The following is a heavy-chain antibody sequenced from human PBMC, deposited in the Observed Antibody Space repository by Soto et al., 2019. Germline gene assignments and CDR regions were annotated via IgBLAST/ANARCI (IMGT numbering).Heavy chain of an antibody. V-gene: IGHV3-74*01. CDR2: INSDGSST. D-gene: IGHD3-10*01. CDR3: ARDLRGGYSYYYYGMDV. J-gene: IGHJ6*02. CDR1: GFTFSSYW. Sequence: EVQLVESGGGLVQPGGSLRLSCAASGFTFSSYWMHWVRQAPGKGLVWVSRINSDGSSTSYADSVKGRFTISRDNAKNTLYLQMNSLRAEDTAVYYCARDLRGGYSYYYYGMDVWGQGTTVTVSS.